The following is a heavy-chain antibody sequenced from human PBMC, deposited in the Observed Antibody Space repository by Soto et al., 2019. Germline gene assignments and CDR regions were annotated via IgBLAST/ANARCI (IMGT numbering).Heavy chain of an antibody. V-gene: IGHV3-23*01. CDR1: GFTFSSYA. CDR3: AKDHPRYCSGGSCYKGGSQDWFDP. J-gene: IGHJ5*02. D-gene: IGHD2-15*01. CDR2: ISGSGGST. Sequence: GGSLRLSCAASGFTFSSYAMSWVRQAPGKGLEWVSAISGSGGSTYYADSVKGRFTISRDNSKNTLYLQMNSLRAEDTAVYYCAKDHPRYCSGGSCYKGGSQDWFDPWGQGTLVTVSS.